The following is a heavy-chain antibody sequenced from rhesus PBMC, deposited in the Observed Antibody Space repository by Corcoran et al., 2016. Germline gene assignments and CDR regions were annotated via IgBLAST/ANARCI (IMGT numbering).Heavy chain of an antibody. V-gene: IGHV2S1*01. CDR1: GFSLSTRGMG. Sequence: QVTLKESGPALVKPTQTLTLTCTFSGFSLSTRGMGVGWLRHPPVKALECLASIYWDDDKYYSTSLKSRLTISKDTSKNQVVLTMTNMDPVDTATYYCARTPTYYNIWTGYYTGQYYFDYWGQGVLVTVSS. CDR3: ARTPTYYNIWTGYYTGQYYFDY. D-gene: IGHD3-3*01. J-gene: IGHJ4*01. CDR2: IYWDDDK.